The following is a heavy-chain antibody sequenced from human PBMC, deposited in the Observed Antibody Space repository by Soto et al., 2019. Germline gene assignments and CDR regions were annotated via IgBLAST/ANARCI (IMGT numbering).Heavy chain of an antibody. CDR3: GRNGEYRADH. D-gene: IGHD3-10*01. CDR2: VHHSGTT. J-gene: IGHJ4*02. CDR1: GYSIRNGYW. V-gene: IGHV4-4*02. Sequence: QVHLQESGPGLVKPSGTLSLTCAVSGYSIRNGYWWTWVRQTPGKGLEGIGEVHHSGTTNYNTSLGSRVSISVDKAKNQFSLRLSSLTSADTATYYCGRNGEYRADHGGQGSLVVASS.